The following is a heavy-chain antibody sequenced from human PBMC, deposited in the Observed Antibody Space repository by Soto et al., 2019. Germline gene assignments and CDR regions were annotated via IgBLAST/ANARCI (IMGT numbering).Heavy chain of an antibody. J-gene: IGHJ3*02. CDR1: GFIFSNYA. D-gene: IGHD2-21*01. V-gene: IGHV3-23*01. CDR3: EKDRVNHNSVWDPFDT. CDR2: MGGANGDT. Sequence: EVQMLESGGGLVQPGGSLRLSCAASGFIFSNYAMSWVRQAPGKGLERVAGMGGANGDTYYADSVRGRFDISRDNSKSALFLQMNSLRAEDTAVYYCEKDRVNHNSVWDPFDTWGQGTMVTVSS.